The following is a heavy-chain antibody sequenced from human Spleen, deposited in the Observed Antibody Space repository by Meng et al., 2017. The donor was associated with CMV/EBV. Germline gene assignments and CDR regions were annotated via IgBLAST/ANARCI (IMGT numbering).Heavy chain of an antibody. CDR1: GGTFSSYT. V-gene: IGHV1-69*02. CDR3: ARAGFEDTAMVTNCLY. Sequence: SVKVSCKASGGTFSSYTISWVRQAPGQGLEWMGRIIPILGIANYAQKFQGRVTMTRDTSTSTVYMELSSLRSEDTAVYYCARAGFEDTAMVTNCLYWGQGTLVTVSS. CDR2: IIPILGIA. J-gene: IGHJ4*02. D-gene: IGHD5-18*01.